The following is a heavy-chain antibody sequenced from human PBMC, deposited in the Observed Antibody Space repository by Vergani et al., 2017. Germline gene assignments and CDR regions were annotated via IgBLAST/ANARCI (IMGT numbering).Heavy chain of an antibody. V-gene: IGHV3-30*02. CDR2: IGKDGINT. CDR3: AKYLRDSTDGIPDT. D-gene: IGHD2-21*02. Sequence: QVQLVESGGGVVQPGGSLRLSCSSSGFIFSNFVMHWIRQAPGKGLEWLAYIGKDGINTRYRDAVKGRFTVYRDNSKDILYLQIDSLRSEDTALYYCAKYLRDSTDGIPDTWSPGSLVMVS. J-gene: IGHJ5*02. CDR1: GFIFSNFV.